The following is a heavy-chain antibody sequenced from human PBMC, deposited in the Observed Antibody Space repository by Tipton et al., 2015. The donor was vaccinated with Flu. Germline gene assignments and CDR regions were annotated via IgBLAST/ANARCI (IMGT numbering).Heavy chain of an antibody. CDR2: INHSGIT. Sequence: TLSLTCAVYGGSLSGYYWTWIRQPPGKGLEWIGEINHSGITNYNPPLKSRVTMSVDTSKNLFSLKLSSVTAADTAVYYCARASGSGTYVIFDYWGQGTLVTVSS. CDR1: GGSLSGYY. V-gene: IGHV4-34*01. J-gene: IGHJ4*02. CDR3: ARASGSGTYVIFDY. D-gene: IGHD3-10*01.